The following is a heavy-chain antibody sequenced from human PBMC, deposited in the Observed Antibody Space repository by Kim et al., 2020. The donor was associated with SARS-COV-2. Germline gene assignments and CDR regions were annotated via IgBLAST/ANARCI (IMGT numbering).Heavy chain of an antibody. CDR1: GFTFSSYE. J-gene: IGHJ4*02. V-gene: IGHV3-48*03. D-gene: IGHD3-3*01. CDR2: ISSSGSTI. Sequence: GGSLRLSCAASGFTFSSYEMNWVRQAPGKGLEWVSYISSSGSTIYYADSVKGRFTISRDNAKNSLYLQMNSLRAEDTAVYYCARDLAYDFWSEHYFDYWGQGTLVTVSS. CDR3: ARDLAYDFWSEHYFDY.